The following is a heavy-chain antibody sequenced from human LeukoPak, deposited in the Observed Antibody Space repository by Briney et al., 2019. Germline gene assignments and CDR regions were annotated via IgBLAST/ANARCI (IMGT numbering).Heavy chain of an antibody. J-gene: IGHJ4*02. CDR2: ISSSNSTI. D-gene: IGHD6-19*01. CDR3: ATLIAVAEPGDY. Sequence: PGGSLRLSCAASGFTFSSYSMNWVRQAPGKGLEWVSYISSSNSTIYYADSVKGRFTISRDNAKNSLYLQMNSLRAEDTAVYYCATLIAVAEPGDYWGQGTLVTVSS. V-gene: IGHV3-48*01. CDR1: GFTFSSYS.